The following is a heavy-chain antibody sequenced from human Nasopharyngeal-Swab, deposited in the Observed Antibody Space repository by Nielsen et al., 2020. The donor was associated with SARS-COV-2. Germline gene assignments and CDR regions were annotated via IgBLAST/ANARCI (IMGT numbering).Heavy chain of an antibody. CDR3: AKDRGRSWYLFDY. V-gene: IGHV3-23*01. J-gene: IGHJ4*02. CDR1: GFTFSSYA. CDR2: IRGSGGST. D-gene: IGHD6-13*01. Sequence: GGSLRLSCAASGFTFSSYAMSWVRQAPGKGLEWVSVIRGSGGSTYYADSVKGPFTISRDNSKNTLYLQMNSLRAEDTAVYYCAKDRGRSWYLFDYWGQGTLVTVSS.